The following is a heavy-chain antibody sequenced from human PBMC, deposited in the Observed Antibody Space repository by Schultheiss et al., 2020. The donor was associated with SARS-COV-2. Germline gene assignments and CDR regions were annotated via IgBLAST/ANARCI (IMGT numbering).Heavy chain of an antibody. J-gene: IGHJ6*02. D-gene: IGHD4-11*01. CDR1: GYSFTSYW. Sequence: GESLKISCKGSGYSFTSYWIGWVRQMPGKGLEWMGIIYPGDSDTRYSPSFQGQVTISADKSISTAYMELSRLRSDDTAVYYCARGVTTVFIGYYYYGMDVWGQGTTVTVSS. CDR3: ARGVTTVFIGYYYYGMDV. V-gene: IGHV5-51*01. CDR2: IYPGDSDT.